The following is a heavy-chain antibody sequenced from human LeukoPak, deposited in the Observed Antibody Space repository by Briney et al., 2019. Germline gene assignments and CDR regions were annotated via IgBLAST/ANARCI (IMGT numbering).Heavy chain of an antibody. Sequence: GGSLRLSCVASGFTFSRHWMTWVRQAPGKGLEWVSYISSSGSTIYYADSVKGRFTISRDNAKNSLYLQMNSLRAKDTAVYYCAELGITMIGGVWGKGTTVTISS. CDR2: ISSSGSTI. CDR1: GFTFSRHW. D-gene: IGHD3-10*02. CDR3: AELGITMIGGV. J-gene: IGHJ6*04. V-gene: IGHV3-48*03.